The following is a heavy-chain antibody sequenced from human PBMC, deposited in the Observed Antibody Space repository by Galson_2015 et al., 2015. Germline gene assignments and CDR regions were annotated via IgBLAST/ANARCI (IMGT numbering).Heavy chain of an antibody. CDR2: ITPIFGTV. CDR1: GGSFSSYA. CDR3: ARASQECSRANCPYTY. Sequence: SVKVSCKASGGSFSSYAIAWVRQAPGQGLQWMGGITPIFGTVTYAQRFQGRVTITADKSTATVYMEVRGLRSEDTAIFYCARASQECSRANCPYTYWGQGTLVTVSS. V-gene: IGHV1-69*06. J-gene: IGHJ4*02. D-gene: IGHD2-2*01.